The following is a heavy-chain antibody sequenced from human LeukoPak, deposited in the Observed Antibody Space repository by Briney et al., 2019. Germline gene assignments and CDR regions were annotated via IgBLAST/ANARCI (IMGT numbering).Heavy chain of an antibody. J-gene: IGHJ5*02. CDR3: ARGPVVVVITTLGNWFGP. CDR1: GGSISSSSYY. D-gene: IGHD3-22*01. V-gene: IGHV4-39*01. CDR2: IYYSGST. Sequence: SETLSLTCTVSGGSISSSSYYWGWIRQPPGKGLEWIGSIYYSGSTYYNPSLKSRVTISVDTSKNQFSLKLSSVTAADTAVYYCARGPVVVVITTLGNWFGPWGQGTLVTVSS.